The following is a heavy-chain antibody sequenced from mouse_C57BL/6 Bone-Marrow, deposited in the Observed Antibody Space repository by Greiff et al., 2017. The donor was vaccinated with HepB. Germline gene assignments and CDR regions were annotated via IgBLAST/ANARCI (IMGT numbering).Heavy chain of an antibody. D-gene: IGHD2-1*01. J-gene: IGHJ1*03. V-gene: IGHV1-42*01. CDR2: INPSTGGT. CDR3: ARGGYYGNYWYFDV. Sequence: EVQLQQSGPELVKPGASVKISCKASGYSFTGYYMNWVKQSPEKSLEWIGEINPSTGGTTYNQKFKAKATLTVDKSSSTAYMQLKSLTSEDSAVYYCARGGYYGNYWYFDVWGTGTTVTDSS. CDR1: GYSFTGYY.